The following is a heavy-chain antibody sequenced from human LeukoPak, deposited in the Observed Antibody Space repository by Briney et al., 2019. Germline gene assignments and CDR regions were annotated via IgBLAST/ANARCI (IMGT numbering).Heavy chain of an antibody. CDR3: ARDRDHFDY. CDR1: GGSFSGYY. V-gene: IGHV4-34*01. CDR2: INHSGST. Sequence: SETLSLTCAVYGGSFSGYYWSWIRQPPGKGLEWIGEINHSGSTNYNPSLKSRVTISVDTSKNQFSLKLSSVTAADTAVYYCARDRDHFDYWGQGTLVTVSS. D-gene: IGHD3-10*01. J-gene: IGHJ4*02.